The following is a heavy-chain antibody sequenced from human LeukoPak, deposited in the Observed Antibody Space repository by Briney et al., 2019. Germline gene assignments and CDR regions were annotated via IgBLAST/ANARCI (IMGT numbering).Heavy chain of an antibody. CDR2: IKQDGSEK. CDR1: GFAFSSYW. CDR3: ARDGTAAGLYFDL. V-gene: IGHV3-7*01. D-gene: IGHD6-13*01. J-gene: IGHJ4*01. Sequence: PGGSLRLSCAVSGFAFSSYWMNWVRQAPGKRREWVASIKQDGSEKSYVDSVKGRFTISRDNTKNSLYLQMSSLRAEDSAVYYCARDGTAAGLYFDLWGQGTLVTVSS.